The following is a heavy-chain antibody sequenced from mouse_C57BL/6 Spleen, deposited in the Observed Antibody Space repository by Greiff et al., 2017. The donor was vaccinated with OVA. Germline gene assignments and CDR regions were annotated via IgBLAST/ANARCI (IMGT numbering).Heavy chain of an antibody. CDR1: GYSITSGYY. V-gene: IGHV3-6*01. CDR2: ISYDGSN. J-gene: IGHJ2*01. CDR3: ARGDYYGRGYLDY. Sequence: EVKLQESGPGLVKPSQSLSLTCSVTGYSITSGYYWNWIRQFPGNKLEWMGYISYDGSNNYNPSLKNRISITRDTSKNQFFLKLNSVTTEDTATYYCARGDYYGRGYLDYWGQGTTLTVSS. D-gene: IGHD1-1*01.